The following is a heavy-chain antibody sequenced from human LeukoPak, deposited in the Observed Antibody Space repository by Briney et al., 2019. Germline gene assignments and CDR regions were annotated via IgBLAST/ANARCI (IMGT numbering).Heavy chain of an antibody. Sequence: ASVKVSCKASGYTFTSYGISWVRQAPGQGLEWMGWISAYNGNTNYAQKLQGRVTMTTDTSTSTAYMELRSLRSDDTAVYYCARASYGMDYGDYLPGPFDYWGQGTLVTVSS. CDR2: ISAYNGNT. J-gene: IGHJ4*02. CDR3: ARASYGMDYGDYLPGPFDY. CDR1: GYTFTSYG. D-gene: IGHD4-17*01. V-gene: IGHV1-18*01.